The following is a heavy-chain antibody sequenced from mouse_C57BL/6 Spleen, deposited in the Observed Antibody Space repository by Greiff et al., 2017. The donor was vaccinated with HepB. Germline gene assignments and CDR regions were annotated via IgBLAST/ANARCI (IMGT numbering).Heavy chain of an antibody. V-gene: IGHV1-26*01. CDR2: INPNNGGT. CDR3: ARWNYRGYAMDY. Sequence: VQLQQSGPELVKPGASVKISCKASGYTFTDYYMNWVKQSHGKSLEWIGDINPNNGGTSYNQKFKGKATLTVDNSSSTAYMELRSLTSEDSAVYYCARWNYRGYAMDYWGQGTSVTVSS. CDR1: GYTFTDYY. J-gene: IGHJ4*01. D-gene: IGHD2-14*01.